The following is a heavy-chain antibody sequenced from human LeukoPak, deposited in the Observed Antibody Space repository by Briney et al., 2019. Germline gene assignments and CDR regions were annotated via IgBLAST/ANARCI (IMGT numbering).Heavy chain of an antibody. J-gene: IGHJ6*02. CDR1: GYTFTSYG. V-gene: IGHV1-18*01. CDR3: AGGTHYYDSSVHSSPDTYYYGMDV. Sequence: ASVKVSCKASGYTFTSYGISWVRQAPGQGLEWMGWISAYNGNTNYAQKLQGRVTMTTDTSTSTAYMELRSLRSDDTAVYYCAGGTHYYDSSVHSSPDTYYYGMDVWGQGTTVTVS. CDR2: ISAYNGNT. D-gene: IGHD3-22*01.